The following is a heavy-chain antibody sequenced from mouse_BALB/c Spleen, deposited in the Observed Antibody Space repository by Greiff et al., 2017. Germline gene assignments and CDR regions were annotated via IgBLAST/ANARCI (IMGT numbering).Heavy chain of an antibody. CDR2: IDPSDSYT. J-gene: IGHJ2*01. Sequence: QVQLQQPGAELVKPGASVKMSCKASGSTFTSYWMHWVKQRPGQGLEWIGVIDPSDSYTSYNQKFKGKATLTVDTSSSTAYMQLSSLTSEDSAVYYCTTCLMDFDYWGQGTTLTVSS. CDR1: GSTFTSYW. V-gene: IGHV1S127*01. D-gene: IGHD6-1*01. CDR3: TTCLMDFDY.